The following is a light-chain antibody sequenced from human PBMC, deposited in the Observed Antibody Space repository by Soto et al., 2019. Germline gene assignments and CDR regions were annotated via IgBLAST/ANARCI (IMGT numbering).Light chain of an antibody. CDR2: DVN. CDR3: TSWTTSRTVI. V-gene: IGLV2-14*03. CDR1: SSDIGAYNY. Sequence: QSALPQPASVSGSPGQSITISCTGSSSDIGAYNYVSWYQQHPGTVPKLIIHDVNRRSPGISYRFSGSKSANTASLTISGLQTEDEAHYYCTSWTTSRTVIFGGGTQLTVL. J-gene: IGLJ2*01.